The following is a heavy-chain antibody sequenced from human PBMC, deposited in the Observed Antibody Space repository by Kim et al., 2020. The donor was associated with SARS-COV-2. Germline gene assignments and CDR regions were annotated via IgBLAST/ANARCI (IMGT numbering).Heavy chain of an antibody. J-gene: IGHJ6*02. CDR1: GFTFSDHY. CDR3: ACRNMLVTPYDMDV. CDR2: SRNKGNSYTT. D-gene: IGHD3-9*01. V-gene: IGHV3-72*01. Sequence: GGSLRLSCAASGFTFSDHYMDCVRQTPGKGLEWVGRSRNKGNSYTTEYAASVKGRFTISRDVSKNSVHLQMNSLKTEDTAVYYCACRNMLVTPYDMDVWGQGTTVTVSS.